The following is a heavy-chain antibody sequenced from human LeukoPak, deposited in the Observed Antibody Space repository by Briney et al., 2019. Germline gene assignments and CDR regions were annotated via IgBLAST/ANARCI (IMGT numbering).Heavy chain of an antibody. J-gene: IGHJ5*02. D-gene: IGHD3-10*01. CDR2: INHSGST. CDR1: GGSFSGYY. V-gene: IGHV4-34*01. CDR3: ARAYGSGSGLDP. Sequence: ASETLSLTCAVYGGSFSGYYWTWIRQPPGKGLEWIGEINHSGSTNYNPSLKSQVTISVDTSKNQFSLMLSSVAAADTAVYYCARAYGSGSGLDPWGQGTLVTVSS.